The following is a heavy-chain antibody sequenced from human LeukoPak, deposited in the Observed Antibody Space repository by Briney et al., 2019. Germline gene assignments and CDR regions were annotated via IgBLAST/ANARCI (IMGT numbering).Heavy chain of an antibody. CDR3: ARVPTPSGLLFDP. CDR2: LYNGGNT. Sequence: SETLSLTCTVSGGSISHYYWSWIRQSPGKGLEWVGYLYNGGNTKKSPSLKSRVTISVDTSKNQFSLKLSSVTAADTAVYYCARVPTPSGLLFDPWGQGTLVTVSS. V-gene: IGHV4-59*01. J-gene: IGHJ5*02. CDR1: GGSISHYY.